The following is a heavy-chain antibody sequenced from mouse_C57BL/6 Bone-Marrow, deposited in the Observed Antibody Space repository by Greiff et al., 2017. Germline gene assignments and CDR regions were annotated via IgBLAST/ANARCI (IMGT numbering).Heavy chain of an antibody. J-gene: IGHJ2*01. V-gene: IGHV1-7*01. CDR3: AVTMVTTSY. CDR2: INPSSGYT. D-gene: IGHD2-2*01. CDR1: GYTFTSYW. Sequence: QVQLQQSGAELAQPGASVKLSCKASGYTFTSYWMHWVHQRPGQGLEWIGYINPSSGYTKYNQKFKDKATLTADKSSSTAYMQLSSLTYEDSAGYYCAVTMVTTSYWGQGTTLTVSS.